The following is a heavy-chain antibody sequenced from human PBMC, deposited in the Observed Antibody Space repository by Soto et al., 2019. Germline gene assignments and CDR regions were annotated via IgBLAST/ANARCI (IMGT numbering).Heavy chain of an antibody. CDR1: GFPHSTSGMG. V-gene: IGHV2-5*02. CDR3: AHDSSTSSFDY. J-gene: IGHJ4*02. CDR2: IYWDDAK. Sequence: QITLNESGPALVKPTQTFTLACTFSGFPHSTSGMGVGWIRQPPEKAVEWLALIYWDDAKRYSPSLESRLTITKDTPKNQVFLTMTNMEPVYTATYYCAHDSSTSSFDYCGQGTLVTVSS. D-gene: IGHD3-22*01.